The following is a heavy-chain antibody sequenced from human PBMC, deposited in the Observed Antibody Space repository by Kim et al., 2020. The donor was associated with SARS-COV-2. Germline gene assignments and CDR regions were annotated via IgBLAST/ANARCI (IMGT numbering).Heavy chain of an antibody. Sequence: GESLKISCKASGYTFSSYWIGWVRQMPGKGLEWMGIIYPGNSDTRYGPSFQGQVTISADKSISTAYLQWSSLQASDTGTYDCVVTLAVAGTAHYFDQWGQGTLVTVSS. CDR3: VVTLAVAGTAHYFDQ. V-gene: IGHV5-51*01. CDR1: GYTFSSYW. J-gene: IGHJ4*02. CDR2: IYPGNSDT. D-gene: IGHD6-13*01.